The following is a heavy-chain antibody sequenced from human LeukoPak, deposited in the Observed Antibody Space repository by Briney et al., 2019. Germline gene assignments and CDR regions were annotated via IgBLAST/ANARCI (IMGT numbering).Heavy chain of an antibody. D-gene: IGHD3-9*01. CDR2: IKSKTDGGTT. CDR1: GDSITGYY. J-gene: IGHJ3*02. CDR3: TTDLGRTGLTYYDILTGYHDAFDI. Sequence: PSETLSLTCSVSGDSITGYYWGWVRQAPGKGLEWVGRIKSKTDGGTTDYAAPVKGRFTISRDDSKNTLYLQMNSLKTEDTAVYYCTTDLGRTGLTYYDILTGYHDAFDIWGQGTMVTVSS. V-gene: IGHV3-15*01.